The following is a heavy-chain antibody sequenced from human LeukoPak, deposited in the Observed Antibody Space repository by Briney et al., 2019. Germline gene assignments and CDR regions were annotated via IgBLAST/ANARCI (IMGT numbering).Heavy chain of an antibody. CDR2: IRHSGST. CDR1: GGSFNDYY. CDR3: ARRGSWSYYYAMDV. V-gene: IGHV4-34*01. J-gene: IGHJ6*02. D-gene: IGHD6-13*01. Sequence: SETLSLTCDVSGGSFNDYYWSWIRQPPGKGLEWIGEIRHSGSTNYNPSLKSRVTMSVDTSKDQFSLKLSSVTAADTAVYYCARRGSWSYYYAMDVWGQGTTVAVSS.